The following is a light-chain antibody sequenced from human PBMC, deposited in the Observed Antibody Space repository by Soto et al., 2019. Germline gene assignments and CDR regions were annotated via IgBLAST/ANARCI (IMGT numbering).Light chain of an antibody. Sequence: DIQMIQSPSSLSASVGDRVTITCRASQSISNFLNWYQQKPGTAPKLLIYTASDLQSGVPSRFSGSGSGADFTLTISSLQPEDFATYYCQQSYSTPRTFGQGTKLEIK. CDR3: QQSYSTPRT. CDR1: QSISNF. CDR2: TAS. V-gene: IGKV1-39*01. J-gene: IGKJ2*01.